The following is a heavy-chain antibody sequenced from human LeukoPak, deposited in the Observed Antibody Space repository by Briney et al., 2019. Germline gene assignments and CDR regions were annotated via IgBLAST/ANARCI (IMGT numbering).Heavy chain of an antibody. Sequence: GGSLRLSCAASGFTFDDYAMHWVRQAPGKGLEWVSGITWNSDRIGYADSVKGRFTISRDNAKNSLFLQMNSLRAEDMGLYYCAKPRGSGSYSEPLDYWGQGTLVTVFS. CDR2: ITWNSDRI. CDR3: AKPRGSGSYSEPLDY. V-gene: IGHV3-9*03. CDR1: GFTFDDYA. J-gene: IGHJ4*02. D-gene: IGHD3-10*01.